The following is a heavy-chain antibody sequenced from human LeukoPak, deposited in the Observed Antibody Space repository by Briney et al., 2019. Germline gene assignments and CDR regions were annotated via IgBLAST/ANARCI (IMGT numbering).Heavy chain of an antibody. CDR3: ARQIPRREGYNPNAFDI. CDR2: IYYSGST. Sequence: SETLSLTCTVSGGSISSYYWSWIRQPQGKGLEWIGYIYYSGSTNYNPSLKSRVTISVDTSKNQFSLKLSSVTAADTAVYYCARQIPRREGYNPNAFDIWGQGTMVTVSS. V-gene: IGHV4-59*08. CDR1: GGSISSYY. D-gene: IGHD5-24*01. J-gene: IGHJ3*02.